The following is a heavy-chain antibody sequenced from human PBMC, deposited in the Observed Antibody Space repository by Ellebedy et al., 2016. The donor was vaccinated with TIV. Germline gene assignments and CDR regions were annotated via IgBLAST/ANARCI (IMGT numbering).Heavy chain of an antibody. Sequence: AASVKVSCKASGYTFTSYYMHWMRQSPGQGLEWMGIINPSGGSTSYAQKLQGRVTMTRDTSTSTVYMELSSLRSDDTAVYYCARMYSRGSYYFDYWGQGTLVTVSS. D-gene: IGHD6-13*01. CDR3: ARMYSRGSYYFDY. CDR2: INPSGGST. J-gene: IGHJ4*02. CDR1: GYTFTSYY. V-gene: IGHV1-46*04.